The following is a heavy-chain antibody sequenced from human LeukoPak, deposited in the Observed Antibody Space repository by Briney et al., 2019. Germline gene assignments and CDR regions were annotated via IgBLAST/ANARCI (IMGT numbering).Heavy chain of an antibody. Sequence: GGSLRLSCAASGFTFSNAWMSWVRQAPGKGLEWVGRIKSKTDGGTTDYAAPVKGRFTISRDDSKNTLYLQMNSLKTEDTAVYYCTTQIWSGELFLFDYWGQGTLVTVSS. CDR3: TTQIWSGELFLFDY. CDR1: GFTFSNAW. D-gene: IGHD3-10*01. J-gene: IGHJ4*02. V-gene: IGHV3-15*01. CDR2: IKSKTDGGTT.